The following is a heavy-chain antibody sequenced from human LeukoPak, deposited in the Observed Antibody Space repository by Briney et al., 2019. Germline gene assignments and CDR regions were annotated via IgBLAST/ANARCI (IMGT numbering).Heavy chain of an antibody. CDR3: ARDYYGSGSYSACDI. CDR2: IYSGGTT. CDR1: GFTFSTFS. D-gene: IGHD3-10*01. Sequence: GGSLRLSCAASGFTFSTFSMRWVRQAPGKGLEWVSVIYSGGTTYYADSVKGRFTISRDNSKNTLYLQMNSLRAEDTAVYYCARDYYGSGSYSACDIWGQGTMVTVSS. J-gene: IGHJ3*02. V-gene: IGHV3-66*01.